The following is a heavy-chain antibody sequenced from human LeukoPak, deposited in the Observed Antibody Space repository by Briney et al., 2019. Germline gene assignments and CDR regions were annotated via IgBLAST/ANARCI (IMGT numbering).Heavy chain of an antibody. CDR1: GGSFSGYY. Sequence: ETESLTCAVYGGSFSGYYWSWISQPPGKGLEWIGENNHSGITNYNPSLKSRVTISVDTSKNQFSLKLSSVTAADTAVYYCARGWSSSGWCYEDYWGQGTLGTVSS. V-gene: IGHV4-34*01. J-gene: IGHJ4*02. D-gene: IGHD6-19*01. CDR2: NNHSGIT. CDR3: ARGWSSSGWCYEDY.